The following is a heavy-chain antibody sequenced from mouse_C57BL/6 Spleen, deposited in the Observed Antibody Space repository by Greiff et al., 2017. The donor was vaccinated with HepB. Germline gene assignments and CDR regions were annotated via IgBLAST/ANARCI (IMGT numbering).Heavy chain of an antibody. CDR2: IHPNSGST. D-gene: IGHD2-4*01. Sequence: QVHVKQPGAELVKPGASVKLSCKASGYTFTSYWMHWVKQRPGQGLEWIGMIHPNSGSTNYNEKFKSKATLTVDKSSSTAYMQLSSLTSEDSAVYYCARDDYDRYFDVWGTGTTVTVSS. J-gene: IGHJ1*03. CDR3: ARDDYDRYFDV. V-gene: IGHV1-64*01. CDR1: GYTFTSYW.